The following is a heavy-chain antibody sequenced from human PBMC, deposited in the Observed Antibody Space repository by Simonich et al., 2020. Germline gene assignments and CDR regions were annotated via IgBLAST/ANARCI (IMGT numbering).Heavy chain of an antibody. D-gene: IGHD6-19*01. Sequence: EVQLLESGGGLVQPGGSLRLSCAASGFTFSSYAMSWVRQAPGRGLEWVSAISGSGGSTYDADSVKGRFTISRDNSKNTLDLQMNSLRAEDTAVYYCAKDRDSSGWYTAFDIWGQGTMVTVSS. J-gene: IGHJ3*02. CDR1: GFTFSSYA. CDR3: AKDRDSSGWYTAFDI. V-gene: IGHV3-23*01. CDR2: ISGSGGST.